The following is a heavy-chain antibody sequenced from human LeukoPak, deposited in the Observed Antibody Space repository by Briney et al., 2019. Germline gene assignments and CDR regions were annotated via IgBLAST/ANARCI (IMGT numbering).Heavy chain of an antibody. J-gene: IGHJ4*03. CDR1: GGSISSSSYY. Sequence: SETLSLTCTVSGGSISSSSYYWGWIRQPPGKGLEWIGYISYSGNTNYNPSLKSRVTISVDTSKNQFSLKLSSVTAADTAVYYCARGDGYNDYWGQGTLVTVSS. CDR2: ISYSGNT. CDR3: ARGDGYNDY. V-gene: IGHV4-61*05. D-gene: IGHD5-24*01.